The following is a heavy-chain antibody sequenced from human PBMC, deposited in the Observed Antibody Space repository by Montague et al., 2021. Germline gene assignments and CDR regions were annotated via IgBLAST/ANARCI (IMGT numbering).Heavy chain of an antibody. Sequence: SLRLSCAASGFTFSNFWMHWVRQAPGKGLVWVSRIVGDGHYKNYADSVQGRFTISRDNAENTLYLQMDGLRVGDTAVYYCVRDGDGFNFDYWSHGTLVTVSS. J-gene: IGHJ4*01. V-gene: IGHV3-74*01. CDR1: GFTFSNFW. D-gene: IGHD5-24*01. CDR3: VRDGDGFNFDY. CDR2: IVGDGHYK.